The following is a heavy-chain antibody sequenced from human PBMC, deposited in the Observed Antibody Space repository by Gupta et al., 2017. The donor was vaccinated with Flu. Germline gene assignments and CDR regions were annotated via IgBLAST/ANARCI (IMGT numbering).Heavy chain of an antibody. CDR3: AKDRGGNEDAFDI. Sequence: EVQLVESGGGLVQPGRSLRLSCAASGFIFDDYAMHWVRKAPGKGLEWVSGISWNSGSIGYADSVKGRFTISRDNAKNSLHLQMNSLRAEDTALYYCAKDRGGNEDAFDIWGQGTMVTVSS. J-gene: IGHJ3*02. V-gene: IGHV3-9*01. D-gene: IGHD1-1*01. CDR1: GFIFDDYA. CDR2: ISWNSGSI.